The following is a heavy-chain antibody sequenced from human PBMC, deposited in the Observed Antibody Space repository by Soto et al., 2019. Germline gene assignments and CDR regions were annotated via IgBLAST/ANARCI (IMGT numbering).Heavy chain of an antibody. D-gene: IGHD3-3*01. CDR2: IIPIFGTA. Sequence: SVKVSCKASGGTFSSYAISWVRQAPGQGLEWMGGIIPIFGTANYAQKFQGRVTITADESTSAAYMELSSLRSEDTAVYYCARAYYDFWSGYQTYDYYYGMDVWGQGTTVTV. J-gene: IGHJ6*02. V-gene: IGHV1-69*13. CDR3: ARAYYDFWSGYQTYDYYYGMDV. CDR1: GGTFSSYA.